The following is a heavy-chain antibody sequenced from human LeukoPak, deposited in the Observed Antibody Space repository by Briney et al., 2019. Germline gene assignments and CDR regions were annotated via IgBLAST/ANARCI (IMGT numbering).Heavy chain of an antibody. CDR1: GFTFSSYA. D-gene: IGHD3-10*01. CDR2: ISYDGSNK. V-gene: IGHV3-30*04. Sequence: GGSLRLSCAASGFTFSSYAMHWVRQAPGKGLEWVAIISYDGSNKYYSDSVKGRFTISRDNSKNTLYLQMNGLRADDTAVYYCARGRSGSHHFDSWGQGTLVTVPS. J-gene: IGHJ4*02. CDR3: ARGRSGSHHFDS.